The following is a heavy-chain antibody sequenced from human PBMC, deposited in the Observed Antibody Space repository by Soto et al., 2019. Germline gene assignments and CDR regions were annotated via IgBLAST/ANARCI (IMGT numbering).Heavy chain of an antibody. CDR2: INSDGTKT. D-gene: IGHD1-26*01. CDR1: GFSFNSYW. CDR3: ARVGVGAYYFDD. Sequence: AGGSLRLSCAASGFSFNSYWMHWVRQVPGKGLVWVSRINSDGTKTSYADSVKGRFTIARDNAKNTLYLEMNSLRPEDTAMYYCARVGVGAYYFDDWGQGTLVTVSS. J-gene: IGHJ4*02. V-gene: IGHV3-74*01.